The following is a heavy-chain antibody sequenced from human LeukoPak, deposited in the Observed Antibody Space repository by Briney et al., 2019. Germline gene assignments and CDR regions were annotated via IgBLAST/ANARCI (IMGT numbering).Heavy chain of an antibody. J-gene: IGHJ3*02. CDR2: ISSSGGNT. Sequence: PGWSLRLSCAASGFSFRSYAMSWVGQAPGKGLEWVSAISSSGGNTYYADSVKGRFTISRDNSNNTLYLQMNSLRAEDTAVYYCAKDLGNSYAFDIWGQGTMVTVSS. CDR3: AKDLGNSYAFDI. CDR1: GFSFRSYA. D-gene: IGHD4-23*01. V-gene: IGHV3-23*01.